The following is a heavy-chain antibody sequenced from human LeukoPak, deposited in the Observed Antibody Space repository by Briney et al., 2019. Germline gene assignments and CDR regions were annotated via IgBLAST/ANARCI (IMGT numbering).Heavy chain of an antibody. Sequence: ASVKVSCKASGYTFTSYGISWVRQAPGQGLEWMGWISAYNGNTNYAQKLQGRVTMTTDTSTSTAYMELRSLRSDDTAVYYCARVIAAAGTSDQDYWGQGTLVTVSS. CDR3: ARVIAAAGTSDQDY. J-gene: IGHJ4*02. CDR2: ISAYNGNT. CDR1: GYTFTSYG. V-gene: IGHV1-18*01. D-gene: IGHD6-13*01.